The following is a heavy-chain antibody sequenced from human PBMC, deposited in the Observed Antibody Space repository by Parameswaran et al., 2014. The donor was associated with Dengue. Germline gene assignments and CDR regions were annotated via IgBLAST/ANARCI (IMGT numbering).Heavy chain of an antibody. V-gene: IGHV3-11*01. J-gene: IGHJ2*01. CDR3: ARIAAGDWYFDL. Sequence: VRQAPGKGLEWVSYISSSGSTIYYADSVKGRFTISRDNAKNSLYLQMNSLRAEDTAVYYCARIAAGDWYFDLWGRGHPWSPSPQ. CDR2: ISSSGSTI. D-gene: IGHD6-13*01.